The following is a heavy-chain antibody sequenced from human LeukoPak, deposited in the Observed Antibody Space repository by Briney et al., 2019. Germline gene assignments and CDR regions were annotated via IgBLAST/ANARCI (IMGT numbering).Heavy chain of an antibody. CDR1: GFTFSSYS. Sequence: PGESLRLSCAASGFTFSSYSMNWVRQAPGKGLEWVSYISSSSSTIYYADSVKGRFTISRDNAKNSLYLQMNSLRAEDTAVYYCARKQLGYCSGGSCYSLDYWGQGTLVTVSS. CDR2: ISSSSSTI. V-gene: IGHV3-48*01. J-gene: IGHJ4*02. CDR3: ARKQLGYCSGGSCYSLDY. D-gene: IGHD2-15*01.